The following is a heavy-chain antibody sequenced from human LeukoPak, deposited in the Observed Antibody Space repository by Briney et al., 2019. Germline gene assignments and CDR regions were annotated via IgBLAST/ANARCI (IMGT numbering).Heavy chain of an antibody. J-gene: IGHJ4*02. V-gene: IGHV3-48*01. Sequence: PGGSLRLSCAASGFTISSYSMNWVRQAPGKGLEWVSYISSSSSTIYYADSVKGRFTISRDNAKNSLYLQMNSLRAEDTAVYYCARRPNYYGSGSYHHFDYWGQGTLVTVSS. D-gene: IGHD3-10*01. CDR2: ISSSSSTI. CDR3: ARRPNYYGSGSYHHFDY. CDR1: GFTISSYS.